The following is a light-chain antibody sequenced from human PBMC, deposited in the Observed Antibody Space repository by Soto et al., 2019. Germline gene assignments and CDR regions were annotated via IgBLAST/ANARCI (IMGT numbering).Light chain of an antibody. Sequence: QSALTQPASVSGSPGQSITISCTGTSSDVGSYNRVSWYQQPPGTAPKLIIYEVSNRPSGVSNRFSGSKSGNTASLTISGLQAEEEADYFCNSYTTTSTYVFGTGTKLTVL. CDR2: EVS. J-gene: IGLJ1*01. CDR3: NSYTTTSTYV. V-gene: IGLV2-14*01. CDR1: SSDVGSYNR.